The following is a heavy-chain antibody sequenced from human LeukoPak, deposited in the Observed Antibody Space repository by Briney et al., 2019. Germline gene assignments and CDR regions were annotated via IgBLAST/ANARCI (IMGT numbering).Heavy chain of an antibody. CDR3: TSWGDTTAEYFQR. J-gene: IGHJ1*01. Sequence: PGGSLRLSCAASGFTFSSYSMNWVRQAPGKGLEWVAHINPDGRDTYYVDSVKGRFTISRDNAQNSMYLQMNSLRVEDTAVYYCTSWGDTTAEYFQRWCQGTLVTVSS. CDR1: GFTFSSYS. V-gene: IGHV3-7*01. CDR2: INPDGRDT. D-gene: IGHD2-21*02.